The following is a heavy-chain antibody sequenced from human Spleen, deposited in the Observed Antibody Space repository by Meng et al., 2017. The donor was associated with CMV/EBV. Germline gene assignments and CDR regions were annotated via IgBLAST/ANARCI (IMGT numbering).Heavy chain of an antibody. Sequence: GESLKISCAASGFTFGSHAMHWVRQAPGKGLECVAVTSYDGSNKYYADAVKGRFIISRDNSKNTLYLEMNNLRDEDTAVYYCAKILAATPVSYFDSWGQGTLVTVSS. J-gene: IGHJ4*02. V-gene: IGHV3-30*18. D-gene: IGHD6-6*01. CDR3: AKILAATPVSYFDS. CDR2: TSYDGSNK. CDR1: GFTFGSHA.